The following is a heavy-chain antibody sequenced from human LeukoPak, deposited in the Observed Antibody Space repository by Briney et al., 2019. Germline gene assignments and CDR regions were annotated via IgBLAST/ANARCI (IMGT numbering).Heavy chain of an antibody. V-gene: IGHV5-51*01. Sequence: GESLKISCKGSGYSFSSYWIGWVRQMPGKGLEWMGIIYPGDSDTRYSPSLQSQVSFSVDKSINTAYLQWSTLEASDTAMYYCARQDCYSANCYLEYWGQGTLVTVSS. J-gene: IGHJ4*02. CDR1: GYSFSSYW. CDR2: IYPGDSDT. CDR3: ARQDCYSANCYLEY. D-gene: IGHD2-2*01.